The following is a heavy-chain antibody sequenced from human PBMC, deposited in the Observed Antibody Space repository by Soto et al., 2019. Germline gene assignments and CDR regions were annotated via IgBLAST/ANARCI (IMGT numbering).Heavy chain of an antibody. CDR3: ALAETYYDILTGFDY. J-gene: IGHJ4*02. CDR1: GGSVSSGSYY. Sequence: SETLSLTCTVSGGSVSSGSYYWSWIRQPPGKGLEWIGYIYYSGSTNYNPSLKSRVTISVDTSKNQFSLKLSSVTAADTAVYYCALAETYYDILTGFDYWGQGTLVTVS. V-gene: IGHV4-61*01. D-gene: IGHD3-9*01. CDR2: IYYSGST.